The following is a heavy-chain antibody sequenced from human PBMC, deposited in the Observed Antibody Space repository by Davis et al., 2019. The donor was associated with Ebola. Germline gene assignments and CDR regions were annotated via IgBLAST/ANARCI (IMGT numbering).Heavy chain of an antibody. V-gene: IGHV3-23*01. CDR3: TYTYSSGEDV. D-gene: IGHD6-25*01. CDR2: ISGSGGST. CDR1: GFTFSSYA. Sequence: GEFLKISCAASGFTFSSYAMSWVRQAPGKGLEWVSAISGSGGSTYYADSVKGRFTISRDDSKNTAYLKMNSLKTEDTAVYYCTYTYSSGEDVWGQGTTVTVSS. J-gene: IGHJ6*02.